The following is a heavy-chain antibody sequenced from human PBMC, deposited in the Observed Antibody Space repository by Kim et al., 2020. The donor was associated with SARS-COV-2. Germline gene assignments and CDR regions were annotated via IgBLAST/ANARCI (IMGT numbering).Heavy chain of an antibody. D-gene: IGHD6-19*01. V-gene: IGHV1-46*01. CDR3: ARDTGAAVAGTNWFDP. Sequence: KFQGRVTLTRDTSTSTVYMELSSLGSEDTAVYYCARDTGAAVAGTNWFDPWGQGTLVTVSS. J-gene: IGHJ5*02.